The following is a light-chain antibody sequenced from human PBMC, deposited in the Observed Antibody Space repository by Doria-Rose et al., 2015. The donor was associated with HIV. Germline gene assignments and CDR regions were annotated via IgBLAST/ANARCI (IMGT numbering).Light chain of an antibody. CDR3: HQYGTSWT. CDR2: DGS. V-gene: IGKV3-20*01. CDR1: QSFSSTY. Sequence: TQSPGTLSLSPGERATLSCRASQSFSSTYLAWYQQKPGQAPSLLIYDGSTRATGIPDRFSASGSGTDFTHTTNRLEPEDFALYYCHQYGTSWTFGQGTKVEI. J-gene: IGKJ1*01.